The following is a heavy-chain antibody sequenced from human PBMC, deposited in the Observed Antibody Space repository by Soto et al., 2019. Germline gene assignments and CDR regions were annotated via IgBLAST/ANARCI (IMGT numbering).Heavy chain of an antibody. Sequence: GESLKISCRTSGYRFTSYWIAWVRQMPGKGLEWMGIIFPSDSDTRYSPSFQGQVTISADRSTSTVFLQWASLKASDTAVYFCARKDKSGYFNWFDPWGQGTLVTAPQ. D-gene: IGHD3-22*01. J-gene: IGHJ5*02. CDR1: GYRFTSYW. V-gene: IGHV5-51*01. CDR2: IFPSDSDT. CDR3: ARKDKSGYFNWFDP.